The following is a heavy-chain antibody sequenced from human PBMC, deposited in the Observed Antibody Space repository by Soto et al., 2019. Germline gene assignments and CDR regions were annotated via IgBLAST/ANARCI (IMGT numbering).Heavy chain of an antibody. CDR1: GFTFRSYG. CDR2: ISYDGSNY. D-gene: IGHD5-12*01. J-gene: IGHJ6*02. Sequence: GGSLRLSCAASGFTFRSYGMHWVRQAPGKGLGWVAIISYDGSNYYHADSVKGRFTISRDNSKTTLYLQMNSLRAEDTAVYYCAKGYSGTGGMDVWGQGTTVTVSS. CDR3: AKGYSGTGGMDV. V-gene: IGHV3-30*18.